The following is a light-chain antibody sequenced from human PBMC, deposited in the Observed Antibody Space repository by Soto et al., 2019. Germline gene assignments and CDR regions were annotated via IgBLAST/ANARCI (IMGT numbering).Light chain of an antibody. CDR1: QGINSY. CDR3: QKINSYLMT. V-gene: IGKV1-9*01. Sequence: DIQLTQSPSFLSASVGDRVTITCRASQGINSYLAWYQQKPGKVPKLLIYAASTLQSGVPSRFSGSGSGTEFTLTISSLQPEDFATYYCQKINSYLMTFGQGTRLEMK. J-gene: IGKJ5*01. CDR2: AAS.